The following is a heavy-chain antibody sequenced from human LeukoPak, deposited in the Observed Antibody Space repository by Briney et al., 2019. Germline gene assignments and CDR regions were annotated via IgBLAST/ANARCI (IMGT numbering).Heavy chain of an antibody. CDR1: GFTFSSYW. J-gene: IGHJ4*02. V-gene: IGHV3-23*01. CDR3: AKVYSNYYDSSGCFDY. D-gene: IGHD3-22*01. Sequence: GGSLRLSCAASGFTFSSYWMSWVRQAPGKGLEWVSAISGSGGSTYYADSVKGRFTISRDNSKNTLYLQMNSLRAEDTAVYYCAKVYSNYYDSSGCFDYWGQGTLVTVSS. CDR2: ISGSGGST.